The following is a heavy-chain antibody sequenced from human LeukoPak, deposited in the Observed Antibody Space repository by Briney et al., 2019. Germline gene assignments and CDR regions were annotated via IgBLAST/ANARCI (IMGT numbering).Heavy chain of an antibody. Sequence: SETLSLTCAVSGGSLIDYYWSWIRQPPGKGLEWIGEISHSGSTRYSPSLKSRVTVSVDTSNNQFFLNLTSVTAADTAVYYCARQDKDIWNYYNMDVWGKGTTVTVSS. CDR3: ARQDKDIWNYYNMDV. V-gene: IGHV4-34*01. D-gene: IGHD2-15*01. J-gene: IGHJ6*03. CDR1: GGSLIDYY. CDR2: ISHSGST.